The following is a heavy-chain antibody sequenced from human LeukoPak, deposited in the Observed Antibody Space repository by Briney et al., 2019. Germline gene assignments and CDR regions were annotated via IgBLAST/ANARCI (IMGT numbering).Heavy chain of an antibody. V-gene: IGHV1-18*01. Sequence: ASVKVSCKASGYTFSNYGISWVRQAPGQGLEWMGWISAYNGNTNYAQKLQGRVTMTTDASTSTAYMELSSLRSEDTAVYYCARGGRNYDILTGGWAFDIWGQGTMVTVSS. CDR1: GYTFSNYG. J-gene: IGHJ3*02. CDR3: ARGGRNYDILTGGWAFDI. CDR2: ISAYNGNT. D-gene: IGHD3-9*01.